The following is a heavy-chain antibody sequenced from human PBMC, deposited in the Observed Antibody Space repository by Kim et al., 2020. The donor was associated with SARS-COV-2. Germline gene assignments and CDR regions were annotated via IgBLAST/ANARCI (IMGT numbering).Heavy chain of an antibody. Sequence: SETLSLTCTVSGGSISSSSYYWGWIRQPPGKGLEWIGSIYYSGSTYYNPSLKSRVTISVDTSKNQFSLKLSSVTAADTAVYYCARQSGILVSSAFDPWGQGTLVTVSS. CDR3: ARQSGILVSSAFDP. CDR2: IYYSGST. V-gene: IGHV4-39*01. CDR1: GGSISSSSYY. J-gene: IGHJ5*02. D-gene: IGHD3-3*01.